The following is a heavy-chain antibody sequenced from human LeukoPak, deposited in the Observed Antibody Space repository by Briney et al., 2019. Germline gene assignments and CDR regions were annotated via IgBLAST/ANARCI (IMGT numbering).Heavy chain of an antibody. D-gene: IGHD3-16*02. V-gene: IGHV3-21*01. CDR2: ISSSSSYI. CDR3: ARTLMITFGGVIVAHDYYYMDV. J-gene: IGHJ6*03. Sequence: GGSLRLSCAASGFTFSSYSMNWVRQAPGKGLEWVSSISSSSSYIYYADSVKGRFTISRDNAKNSLYLQMNSLRAEDTAVYYCARTLMITFGGVIVAHDYYYMDVWGKGATVTVSS. CDR1: GFTFSSYS.